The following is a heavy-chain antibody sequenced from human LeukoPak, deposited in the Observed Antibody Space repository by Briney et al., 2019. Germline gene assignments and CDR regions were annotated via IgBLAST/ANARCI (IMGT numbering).Heavy chain of an antibody. Sequence: ASVKVSCKASGGTFSSYAISWVRQAPGQGLEWMGWINAGNGNTKYSQKFQGRVTITRDTSASTAYMELSSLRSEDTAVYYCARSGGDRKYYYYYYMDVWGKGTTVTVSS. V-gene: IGHV1-3*01. J-gene: IGHJ6*03. CDR3: ARSGGDRKYYYYYYMDV. CDR2: INAGNGNT. D-gene: IGHD2-21*01. CDR1: GGTFSSYA.